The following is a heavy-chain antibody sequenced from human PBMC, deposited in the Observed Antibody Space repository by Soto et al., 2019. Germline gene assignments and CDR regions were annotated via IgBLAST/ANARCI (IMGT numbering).Heavy chain of an antibody. Sequence: ASVKVSCKASGSTFTGYYMHWVRQAPGQGLEWMGWINPNSGGTNYAQKFQGWVTMTRDTSISTAYMELSRLRSDDTAVYYCARGYSSGWPGNAFDIWGQGTMDTVSS. CDR3: ARGYSSGWPGNAFDI. CDR1: GSTFTGYY. D-gene: IGHD6-19*01. V-gene: IGHV1-2*04. CDR2: INPNSGGT. J-gene: IGHJ3*02.